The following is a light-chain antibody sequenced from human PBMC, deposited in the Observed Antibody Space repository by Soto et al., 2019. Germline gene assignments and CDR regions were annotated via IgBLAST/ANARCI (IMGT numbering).Light chain of an antibody. J-gene: IGKJ1*01. V-gene: IGKV3-15*01. CDR2: GAS. CDR1: QSVSSN. CDR3: QQYNNWPPT. Sequence: EIVMTQSPATLSVSPGERATLSCRASQSVSSNLALYQQKSGQAPRLLIYGASTRATGIPARFSGSGSGTEFTLTISSLQSEDFAVYYCQQYNNWPPTFGQGTKVEIK.